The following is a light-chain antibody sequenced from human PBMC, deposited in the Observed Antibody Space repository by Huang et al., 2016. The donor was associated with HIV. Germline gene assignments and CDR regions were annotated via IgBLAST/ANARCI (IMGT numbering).Light chain of an antibody. V-gene: IGKV1-33*01. J-gene: IGKJ1*01. Sequence: DIQMTQSPSSLSASIGDKVTITYQATQDIARFLNWYQQKPGQAPKLLIYDASTLQTGVPARFSGSGSGTDFSFTISSLQPEDIATYYCQQYDGLPPWTFGQGTKVEIQ. CDR3: QQYDGLPPWT. CDR1: QDIARF. CDR2: DAS.